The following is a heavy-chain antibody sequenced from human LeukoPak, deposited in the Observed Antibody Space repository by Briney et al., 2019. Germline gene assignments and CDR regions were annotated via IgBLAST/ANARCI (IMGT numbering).Heavy chain of an antibody. CDR1: GFTVSSNY. V-gene: IGHV3-53*01. CDR3: AKDMVRGVTNYGMDV. J-gene: IGHJ6*02. Sequence: GGSLRLSCAASGFTVSSNYMSWVRQAPGKGLEWVSVIYSGGSTYYADTVKGRFTISRDNSKNTLYLQMNSLRAEDTAAYHCAKDMVRGVTNYGMDVWGQGTTVTVSS. CDR2: IYSGGST. D-gene: IGHD3-10*01.